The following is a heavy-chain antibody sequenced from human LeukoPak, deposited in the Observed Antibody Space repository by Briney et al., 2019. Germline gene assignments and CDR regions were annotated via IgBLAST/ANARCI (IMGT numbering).Heavy chain of an antibody. D-gene: IGHD3-22*01. V-gene: IGHV3-21*01. CDR1: GFTFSSYS. CDR3: ARGDSSGYDY. J-gene: IGHJ4*02. Sequence: GGSLRLSCAASGFTFSSYSMNWVRQAPGKGLEWVSSISSSSSYIYYADSMKGRFTISRDNAKNSLYLQMNSLRAEDTAVYYCARGDSSGYDYWGQGTLVTVSS. CDR2: ISSSSSYI.